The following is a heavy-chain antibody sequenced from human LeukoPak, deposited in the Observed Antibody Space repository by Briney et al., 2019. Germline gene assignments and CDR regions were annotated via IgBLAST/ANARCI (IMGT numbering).Heavy chain of an antibody. Sequence: GGSLRLSCAASGFTFSSYGMHWVRQAPGKGLERVAVISYHGINKYYIDSVKGRFTISRDNSKNTLYLKMNSLRPEDTAMYYCAKGRVDYYDSSDAFDIWGQGTMVTVSS. J-gene: IGHJ3*02. CDR3: AKGRVDYYDSSDAFDI. CDR1: GFTFSSYG. D-gene: IGHD3-22*01. CDR2: ISYHGINK. V-gene: IGHV3-30*18.